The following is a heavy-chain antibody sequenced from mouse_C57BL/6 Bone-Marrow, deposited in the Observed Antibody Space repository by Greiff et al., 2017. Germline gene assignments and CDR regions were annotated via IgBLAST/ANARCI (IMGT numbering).Heavy chain of an antibody. D-gene: IGHD2-3*01. CDR2: ISYDGSH. Sequence: EVQLQQSGPGLVKPSQSLSLTCSVTGYSITSGYYWNWIRQFPGNKLEWMGYISYDGSHNYNPSLKNRISITRDTSKNQFFLKLNSVTTEYTATYYCARRDDGYYFYFDYWGQGTTLAVSS. CDR1: GYSITSGYY. J-gene: IGHJ2*01. CDR3: ARRDDGYYFYFDY. V-gene: IGHV3-6*01.